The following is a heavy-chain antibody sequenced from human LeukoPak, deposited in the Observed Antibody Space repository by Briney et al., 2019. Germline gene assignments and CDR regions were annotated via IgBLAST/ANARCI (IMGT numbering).Heavy chain of an antibody. Sequence: SETLSLTCAVSGGTISSSNWWGWVRQPPGKGLEWIGEIYHSGSTNYNPSLKSRLTISVDKSQNQFSLKLSSVTAADTAVYYCARLEGSGSYPFDYWGQGTLVTVSS. D-gene: IGHD3-10*01. CDR2: IYHSGST. CDR1: GGTISSSNW. J-gene: IGHJ4*01. V-gene: IGHV4-4*02. CDR3: ARLEGSGSYPFDY.